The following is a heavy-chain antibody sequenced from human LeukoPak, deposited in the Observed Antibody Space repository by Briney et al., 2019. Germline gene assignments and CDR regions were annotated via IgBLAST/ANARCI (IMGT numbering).Heavy chain of an antibody. CDR2: IRYDGSNK. CDR3: AKVSRQADCSSTSCYHNGDY. V-gene: IGHV3-30*02. Sequence: GGSLRLSCAASGFTFSSYGMHWVRQAPGKGLEWVAFIRYDGSNKYYADSVKGRFTISRDNSKNTLYLQMTSPRAEDTAVYYCAKVSRQADCSSTSCYHNGDYWGQGTLVTVSS. D-gene: IGHD2-2*01. CDR1: GFTFSSYG. J-gene: IGHJ4*02.